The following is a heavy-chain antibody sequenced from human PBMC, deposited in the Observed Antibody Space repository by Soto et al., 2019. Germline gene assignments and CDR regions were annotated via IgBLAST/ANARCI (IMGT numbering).Heavy chain of an antibody. Sequence: EVQLLESGGGLVQPGRSLRLSCAASGFTFTTYAMSWVRQAPGKGLQWVSSISGRGGSTYYADSVKGRFAISRDNSKNTLYLQMNSLRADDTAVYYCANSLLRGSGTLVSDAFDIWGQGTMVTVSS. V-gene: IGHV3-23*01. CDR3: ANSLLRGSGTLVSDAFDI. J-gene: IGHJ3*02. D-gene: IGHD3-10*01. CDR1: GFTFTTYA. CDR2: ISGRGGST.